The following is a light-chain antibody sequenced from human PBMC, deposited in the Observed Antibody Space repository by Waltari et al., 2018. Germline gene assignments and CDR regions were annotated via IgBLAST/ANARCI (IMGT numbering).Light chain of an antibody. V-gene: IGKV1-16*02. CDR3: QQLKSYPLT. Sequence: DLQLTQSPSSLSASVGARVTIPCRASPDLSKSLAWFQQKPGKAPKSLISDASTLQSGVPSKFTGSGSGTDFTFTISSLQPEDYGTYYCQQLKSYPLTFGGGTKVEIK. CDR2: DAS. J-gene: IGKJ4*01. CDR1: PDLSKS.